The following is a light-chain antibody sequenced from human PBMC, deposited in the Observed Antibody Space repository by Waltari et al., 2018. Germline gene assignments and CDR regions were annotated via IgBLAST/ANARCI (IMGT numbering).Light chain of an antibody. CDR1: QGISNS. V-gene: IGKV1-NL1*01. CDR3: QQYYSTLIFT. J-gene: IGKJ3*01. CDR2: AAS. Sequence: DIQMTQSPSSLSASVGDRVTITCRASQGISNSLAWYQQKPGKAPKLLLYAASRLESGVPSRFSGSGSGTDYTLTISSLQPEDFATYYCQQYYSTLIFTFGPGTKVDIK.